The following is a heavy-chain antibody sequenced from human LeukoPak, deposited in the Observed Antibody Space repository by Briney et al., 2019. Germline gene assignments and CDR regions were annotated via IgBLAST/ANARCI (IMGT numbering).Heavy chain of an antibody. D-gene: IGHD1-26*01. CDR2: ISGGGGST. CDR3: AKGGKWDVTPFDY. J-gene: IGHJ4*02. CDR1: GFTFSSYW. Sequence: GGSLRLSCAASGFTFSSYWMNWVRQAPGKGLEWISTISGGGGSTYYADSVKGRFTISRDNSKNTLYLQVNSLRAEDTAVYYCAKGGKWDVTPFDYWGQGTLVTVSS. V-gene: IGHV3-23*01.